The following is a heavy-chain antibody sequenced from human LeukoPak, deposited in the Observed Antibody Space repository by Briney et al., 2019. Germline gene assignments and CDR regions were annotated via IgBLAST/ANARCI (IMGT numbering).Heavy chain of an antibody. CDR2: ISASGHST. CDR1: GLTFSSYS. J-gene: IGHJ4*02. CDR3: ATRGSGRYYFDH. D-gene: IGHD6-19*01. V-gene: IGHV3-23*01. Sequence: PGGSLKLSCTASGLTFSSYSMAWVRQAPGKGLEWVSGISASGHSTNHADSVRGRFTITRDSSKNTLLLQMDSLTADDTAVYYCATRGSGRYYFDHWGQGALVTVSS.